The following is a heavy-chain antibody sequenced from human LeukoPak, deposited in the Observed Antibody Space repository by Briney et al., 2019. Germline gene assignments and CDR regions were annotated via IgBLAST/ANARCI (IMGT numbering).Heavy chain of an antibody. Sequence: GGSLRLSCAASGFTVSSNYMSWVRQAPGKGLEWVSVIYSGGSTYYADSVKGRFTISRDNAKNSLSLQMNSLRAEDTALYYCARDLLGYNFYYMDVWGKGTTVTVSS. CDR3: ARDLLGYNFYYMDV. D-gene: IGHD3-16*02. J-gene: IGHJ6*03. CDR1: GFTVSSNY. V-gene: IGHV3-66*01. CDR2: IYSGGST.